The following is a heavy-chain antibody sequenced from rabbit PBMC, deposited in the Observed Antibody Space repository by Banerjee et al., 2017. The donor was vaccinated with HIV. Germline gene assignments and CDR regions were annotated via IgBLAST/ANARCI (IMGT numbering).Heavy chain of an antibody. CDR3: ARSSATSDWNGFDP. J-gene: IGHJ2*01. CDR1: GLDFSSSYW. D-gene: IGHD1-1*01. V-gene: IGHV1S45*01. CDR2: IYGGGSGTT. Sequence: EESGGDLVQPEGSLTLTCKASGLDFSSSYWICWVRQAPGKGLEWIACIYGGGSGTTYYASWAKGRFTISKTSSTTVTLQMTSLTAADTATYFCARSSATSDWNGFDPWGPGTLVTVS.